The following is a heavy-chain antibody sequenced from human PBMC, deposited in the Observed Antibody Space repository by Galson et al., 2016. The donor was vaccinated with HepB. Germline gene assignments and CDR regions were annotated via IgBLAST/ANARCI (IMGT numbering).Heavy chain of an antibody. V-gene: IGHV3-64*02. J-gene: IGHJ4*02. CDR2: ITSNGGST. D-gene: IGHD3-10*01. Sequence: SLRLSCAASGFLSSSYNMLWVRQAPGRGLEYVSAITSNGGSTFYADSVKGRFTISRDNSKNTLYLQMGSLRPEDTAVYYCTRGRSFDYWGQGTLVTVSS. CDR3: TRGRSFDY. CDR1: GFLSSSYN.